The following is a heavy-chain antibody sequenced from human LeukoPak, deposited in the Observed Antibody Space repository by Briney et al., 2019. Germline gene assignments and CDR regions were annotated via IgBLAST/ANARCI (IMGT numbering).Heavy chain of an antibody. J-gene: IGHJ4*02. D-gene: IGHD6-6*01. Sequence: GGSLRLSCVASGFTFSSYAMSWVRQAPGKGLEWVSAISGSDGSTYYADSVKGRFTISRDNSKNTLYLQMNSLRAEDTAVYYCAKRQTSSSLLYYFDYWGQGTLVTVSS. CDR2: ISGSDGST. CDR3: AKRQTSSSLLYYFDY. V-gene: IGHV3-23*01. CDR1: GFTFSSYA.